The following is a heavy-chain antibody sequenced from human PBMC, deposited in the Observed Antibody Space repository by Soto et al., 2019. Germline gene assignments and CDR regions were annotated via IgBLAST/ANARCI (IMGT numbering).Heavy chain of an antibody. CDR3: ARGGGVGVAGSAAFDM. CDR2: INPATGAA. Sequence: QLHLVQSGAVVKKPGASVTVSCSASGYPVTAYYMHWVRQAPGRGLEWMGGINPATGAAKYTKTFQGRVTITRDTSTRKVFMELSGLTTEDTAVFYCARGGGVGVAGSAAFDMWGQGTLVTVSS. D-gene: IGHD3-3*01. V-gene: IGHV1-2*02. CDR1: GYPVTAYY. J-gene: IGHJ3*02.